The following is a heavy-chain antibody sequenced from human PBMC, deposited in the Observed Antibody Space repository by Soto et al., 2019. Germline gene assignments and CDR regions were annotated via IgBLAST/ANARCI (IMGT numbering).Heavy chain of an antibody. CDR3: ARGSIVVVPAAIAYYGMDV. Sequence: GGSLRLSCAASGFTFSSYGMHWVRQAPGKGLEWVAIIWYDGSNKYYADSVKGRFTISRDNSKNTLYLQMNSLRAEDTAVYYCARGSIVVVPAAIAYYGMDVWGQGTTVTVSS. J-gene: IGHJ6*02. V-gene: IGHV3-33*01. D-gene: IGHD2-2*01. CDR2: IWYDGSNK. CDR1: GFTFSSYG.